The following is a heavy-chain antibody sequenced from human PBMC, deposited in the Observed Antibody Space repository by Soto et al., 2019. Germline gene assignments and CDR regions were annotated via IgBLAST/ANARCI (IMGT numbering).Heavy chain of an antibody. V-gene: IGHV1-8*01. D-gene: IGHD3-16*01. Sequence: ASVKVSCKASGYSFTNNDGSGVRQATGQGLEWMGWMNPGSGETGYAQKFQGRVTMTRDISIATAYMEWSSLRSDDTAIYYCARMETFGSLNWFDPCGQGTLVPV. CDR1: GYSFTNND. CDR3: ARMETFGSLNWFDP. J-gene: IGHJ5*02. CDR2: MNPGSGET.